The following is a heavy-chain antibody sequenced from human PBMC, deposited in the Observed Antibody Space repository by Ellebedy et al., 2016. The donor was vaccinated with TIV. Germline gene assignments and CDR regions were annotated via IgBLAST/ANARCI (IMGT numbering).Heavy chain of an antibody. CDR3: ARDHMAGTYYYYGMDV. J-gene: IGHJ6*02. D-gene: IGHD6-19*01. CDR1: GGSFSGYY. Sequence: GSLRLXXAVYGGSFSGYYWSWIRQPPGKGLEWIGEINHSGSTNYNPSLKSRVTISVDTSKNQFSLKLSSVTAADTAVYYCARDHMAGTYYYYGMDVWGQGTTVTVSS. CDR2: INHSGST. V-gene: IGHV4-34*01.